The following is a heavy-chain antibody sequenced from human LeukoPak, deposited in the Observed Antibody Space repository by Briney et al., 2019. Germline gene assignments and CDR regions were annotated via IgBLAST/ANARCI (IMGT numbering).Heavy chain of an antibody. CDR1: GGSFSGYY. V-gene: IGHV4-34*01. CDR3: ASLNRDGYYIGN. J-gene: IGHJ4*02. CDR2: INHSGST. Sequence: SETLSLTCAVYGGSFSGYYWSWIRQPPGKGLEWIGEINHSGSTNYNPSLKSRVTISVDTSKNQFSLKLSSVTAADTAVYYCASLNRDGYYIGNWGQGTLVTVSS. D-gene: IGHD5-24*01.